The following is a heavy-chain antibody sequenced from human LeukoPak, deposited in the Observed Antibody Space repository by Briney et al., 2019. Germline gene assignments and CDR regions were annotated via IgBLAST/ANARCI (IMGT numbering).Heavy chain of an antibody. D-gene: IGHD1-26*01. CDR2: ISYDGSNK. J-gene: IGHJ3*02. Sequence: LSLTCAVYGGSFSGYYWSWIRQAPGKGLEWVAVISYDGSNKYYADSVKGRFTISRDNSKNTLYLQMNSLRAEDTAVYYCARDWSPPHRIVGAYMGAFDIWGQGTMVTVSS. V-gene: IGHV3-30-3*01. CDR3: ARDWSPPHRIVGAYMGAFDI. CDR1: GGSFSGYY.